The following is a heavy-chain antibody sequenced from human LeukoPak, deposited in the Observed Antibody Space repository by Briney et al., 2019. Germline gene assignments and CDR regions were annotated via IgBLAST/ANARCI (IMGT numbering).Heavy chain of an antibody. CDR2: ISWNSGSI. CDR3: AKDKSSGRYGMDV. Sequence: PSGGSLRLSCAASGFTFDDYAMHWVRQAPGKGLEWVSGISWNSGSIGYADSVKGRFTISRDNAKNSLYLQMNSLRAEDTALYYCAKDKSSGRYGMDVWGQGTTVTVSS. J-gene: IGHJ6*02. CDR1: GFTFDDYA. D-gene: IGHD3-10*01. V-gene: IGHV3-9*01.